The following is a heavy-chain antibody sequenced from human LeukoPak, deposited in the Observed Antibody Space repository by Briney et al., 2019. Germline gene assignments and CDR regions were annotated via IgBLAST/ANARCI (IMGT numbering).Heavy chain of an antibody. J-gene: IGHJ4*02. CDR1: GFTFSSCG. CDR3: AKGHSDYGTGFDL. V-gene: IGHV3-30*18. D-gene: IGHD4/OR15-4a*01. CDR2: ISNDGSNK. Sequence: PGRSLRLSCAASGFTFSSCGMHWVRQAPGKGLEWVAVISNDGSNKNYADSVKGRFTISRDNSKNTLYLQMNSLRAEDTAVYYCAKGHSDYGTGFDLWGQGTLVTVSS.